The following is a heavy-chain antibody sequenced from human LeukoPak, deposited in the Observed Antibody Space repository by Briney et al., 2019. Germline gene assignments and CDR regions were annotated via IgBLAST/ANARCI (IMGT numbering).Heavy chain of an antibody. Sequence: GASVTVSCKASGYTFTSYGISWVRQAPGQGLEWMGWISAYNGNTNYAQKLQGRVTMTTDTSTSTAYMELRSLRSDDTAVYYCARDQGWLYGSGSPRAVYGMDVWGQGTTVTVSS. CDR2: ISAYNGNT. CDR1: GYTFTSYG. J-gene: IGHJ6*02. D-gene: IGHD1-26*01. CDR3: ARDQGWLYGSGSPRAVYGMDV. V-gene: IGHV1-18*01.